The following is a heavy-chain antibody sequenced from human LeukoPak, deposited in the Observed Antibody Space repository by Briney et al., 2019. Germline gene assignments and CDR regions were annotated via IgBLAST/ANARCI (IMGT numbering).Heavy chain of an antibody. J-gene: IGHJ4*02. V-gene: IGHV7-4-1*02. CDR2: INTNTGNP. CDR1: GYTFTTYA. Sequence: ASVKVSCKASGYTFTTYAMNWVRQDPGQGLEWMGWINTNTGNPAYAQGFTGRFVFSLDTSVSTAYLQISSLQADDTAVYYCAREVAIGRAAMEGLLHWGQGTLVTVSS. CDR3: AREVAIGRAAMEGLLH. D-gene: IGHD5-18*01.